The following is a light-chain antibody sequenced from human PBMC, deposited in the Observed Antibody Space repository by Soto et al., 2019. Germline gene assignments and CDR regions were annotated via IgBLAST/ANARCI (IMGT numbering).Light chain of an antibody. CDR2: DVS. J-gene: IGLJ2*01. V-gene: IGLV2-14*03. CDR1: SSDVGGYNF. Sequence: QSVLTQPASVSGSPGQSITISCSGTSSDVGGYNFVSWYQVHPGKAPRLILYDVSSRPSGVSYCFSGSKSANTASLNISRLQAGDEADYYCSSYTTTTSLVVFGGGTKLTVL. CDR3: SSYTTTTSLVV.